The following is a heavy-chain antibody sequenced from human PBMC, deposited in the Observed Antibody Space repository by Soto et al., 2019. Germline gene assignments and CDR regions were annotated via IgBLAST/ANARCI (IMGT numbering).Heavy chain of an antibody. CDR3: ARDREYYYDSSGNYYYHYGLDV. D-gene: IGHD3-22*01. V-gene: IGHV1-18*04. CDR2: ISGYNGNT. CDR1: GYTFTDYG. Sequence: QVPLVESGAEVKKPGASVKVSCKASGYTFTDYGISWVRQAPGQGLERMGWISGYNGNTKYAQKFQGRVTMTTDTPTNTAYMELRSLRSDDTAVYYCARDREYYYDSSGNYYYHYGLDVWGQGTTVTVS. J-gene: IGHJ6*02.